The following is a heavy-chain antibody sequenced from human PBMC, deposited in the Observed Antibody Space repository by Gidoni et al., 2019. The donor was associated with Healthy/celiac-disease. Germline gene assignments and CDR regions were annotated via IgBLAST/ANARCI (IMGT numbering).Heavy chain of an antibody. CDR2: INHSGST. CDR3: ARWGFDYGGNAMGY. J-gene: IGHJ4*02. V-gene: IGHV4-34*01. D-gene: IGHD4-17*01. CDR1: GGSFSGYY. Sequence: QVQLQQWGAGLLKPSETLSLTCAVYGGSFSGYYWSWIRQPPGKGLEWIGEINHSGSTNYNPSLKSRVTISVDTSKNQFSLKLSSVTAADTAVYYCARWGFDYGGNAMGYWGQGTLVTVSS.